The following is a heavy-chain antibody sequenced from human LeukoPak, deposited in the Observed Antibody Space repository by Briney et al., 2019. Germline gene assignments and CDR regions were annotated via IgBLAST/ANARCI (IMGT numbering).Heavy chain of an antibody. D-gene: IGHD3-22*01. V-gene: IGHV3-7*01. J-gene: IGHJ4*02. CDR2: LEQDGSEK. CDR1: GFTFSNYW. Sequence: GGSLRLSCAASGFTFSNYWMTWVRQAPGKGLEWVATLEQDGSEKYYVDSVKGRFIIFRDSAKNSLYLQMNSLRAEDTAVYYCARDHYNSSGYGYYFDSWGQGTLVTVSS. CDR3: ARDHYNSSGYGYYFDS.